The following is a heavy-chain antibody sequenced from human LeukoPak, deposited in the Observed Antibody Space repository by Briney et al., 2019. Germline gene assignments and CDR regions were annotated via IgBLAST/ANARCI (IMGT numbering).Heavy chain of an antibody. V-gene: IGHV3-21*01. CDR2: ITSSSSNI. Sequence: ETLSLTCTVSGGSISSYYWSWIRQPAGKGLEWVSSITSSSSNIYYADSVKGRFTIARDNARNSLYLQMNSLRAEDTAVYYCARSQDYQYYFDYWGQGTLVTVSS. CDR3: ARSQDYQYYFDY. D-gene: IGHD4-11*01. J-gene: IGHJ4*02. CDR1: GGSISSYY.